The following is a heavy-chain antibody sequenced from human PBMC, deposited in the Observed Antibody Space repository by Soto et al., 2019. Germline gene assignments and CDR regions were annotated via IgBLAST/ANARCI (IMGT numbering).Heavy chain of an antibody. CDR3: ARDGFPAAVDY. J-gene: IGHJ4*02. CDR1: GFTFSSYG. V-gene: IGHV3-30*03. Sequence: GGSLRLSCAASGFTFSSYGMHWVRQAPGKGLEWVAVISYDGGNKYYADSVKGRFTISRDNSKNTLYLQMNSLRAEDTAVYYCARDGFPAAVDYWGQGTQVTVSS. D-gene: IGHD2-2*01. CDR2: ISYDGGNK.